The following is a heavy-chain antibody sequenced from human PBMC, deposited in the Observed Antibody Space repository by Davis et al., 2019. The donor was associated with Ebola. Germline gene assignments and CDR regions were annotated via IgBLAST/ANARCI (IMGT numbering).Heavy chain of an antibody. D-gene: IGHD3-22*01. CDR1: GYTFTGYH. CDR3: ARDIGLLEDY. Sequence: ASVKVSCKASGYTFTGYHMHWVRQAPGQGLEWMGWISAYNGNTNYAQKLQGRVTITADKSTSTAYMELSSLRSEDTAVYYCARDIGLLEDYWGQGTLVTVSS. V-gene: IGHV1-18*04. J-gene: IGHJ4*02. CDR2: ISAYNGNT.